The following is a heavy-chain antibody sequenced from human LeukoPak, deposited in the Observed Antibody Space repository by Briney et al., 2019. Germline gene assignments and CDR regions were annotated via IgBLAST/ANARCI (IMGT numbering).Heavy chain of an antibody. Sequence: SETLSLTCTVSGGSISSSSYYWGWIRQPPGKGLEWIGSIYYSGSTYYNPSLKSRVTISVDTSKNQLSLKLSSVTAADTAVYYCARDNPTYYYDSSGLNFDYWGQGTLVTVSS. CDR1: GGSISSSSYY. CDR2: IYYSGST. J-gene: IGHJ4*02. V-gene: IGHV4-39*07. D-gene: IGHD3-22*01. CDR3: ARDNPTYYYDSSGLNFDY.